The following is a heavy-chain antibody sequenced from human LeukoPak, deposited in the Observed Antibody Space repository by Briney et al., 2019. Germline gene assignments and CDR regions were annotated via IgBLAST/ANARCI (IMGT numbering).Heavy chain of an antibody. CDR3: AKGSPFPLSGSNYIWFDP. CDR1: GFTFSNYA. J-gene: IGHJ5*02. CDR2: VSGGGGTT. V-gene: IGHV3-23*01. D-gene: IGHD1-26*01. Sequence: RGTLRVSCAASGFTFSNYAMSWVRQAPGKGLEWVSSVSGGGGTTHYADSVKGLFTISRDNSKNTLYLQMNSLRAEDTAVYYCAKGSPFPLSGSNYIWFDPWGQGTLVTVSS.